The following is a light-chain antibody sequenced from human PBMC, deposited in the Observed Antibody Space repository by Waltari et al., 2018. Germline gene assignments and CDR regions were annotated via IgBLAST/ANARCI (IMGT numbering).Light chain of an antibody. J-gene: IGKJ1*01. V-gene: IGKV1-27*01. CDR2: AAS. CDR3: QKCDSAPWT. Sequence: MQMNKSPSSLSASVGAKVTITCRASQSIGSNLAWYQQKPGKVPKLLIYAASTLQSEVPSRFSGSGSGTDFTLTISSLQPEDVATYYCQKCDSAPWTFGQGTKVEIK. CDR1: QSIGSN.